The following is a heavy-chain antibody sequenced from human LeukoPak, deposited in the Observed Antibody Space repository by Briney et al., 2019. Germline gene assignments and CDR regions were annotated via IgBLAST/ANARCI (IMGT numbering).Heavy chain of an antibody. Sequence: PSETLSLTCAVYGGSFSGYYWSWIRQPPGKGLEWIGEINHSGSTNYNPSLKSRVTISVDTSKNQFSLKLSSVTAADTAVYYCARTIAVAGPDYWGQGTLVTVSS. CDR3: ARTIAVAGPDY. CDR2: INHSGST. D-gene: IGHD6-19*01. CDR1: GGSFSGYY. V-gene: IGHV4-34*01. J-gene: IGHJ4*02.